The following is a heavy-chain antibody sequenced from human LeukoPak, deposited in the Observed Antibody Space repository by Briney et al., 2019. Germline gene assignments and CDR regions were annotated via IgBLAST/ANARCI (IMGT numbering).Heavy chain of an antibody. CDR1: GFTFSSYA. V-gene: IGHV3-33*08. Sequence: GGSLRLSCAASGFTFSSYAMHWVRQAPGKGLEWVAVIWYDGSDKYYADSVKGRFTISRDNSKNTLYLQMNSLRAEDTAVYYCARDRNVDYFDYWGQGALVTVAS. CDR2: IWYDGSDK. CDR3: ARDRNVDYFDY. J-gene: IGHJ4*02. D-gene: IGHD1-1*01.